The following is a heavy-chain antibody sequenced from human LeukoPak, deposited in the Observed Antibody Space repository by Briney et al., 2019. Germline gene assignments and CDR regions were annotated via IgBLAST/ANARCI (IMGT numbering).Heavy chain of an antibody. V-gene: IGHV3-11*04. Sequence: GGSLRPSSAASGFTFSDYNMSWIRQAPGKGLEWGSYISGSGSTIYYADSVKGRFTISRANAKNSLYLQMNSLRAEDTAFYCCVGDPPICSGGTCYSNWGQGTLVTVSS. CDR3: VGDPPICSGGTCYSN. CDR2: ISGSGSTI. D-gene: IGHD2-15*01. J-gene: IGHJ4*02. CDR1: GFTFSDYN.